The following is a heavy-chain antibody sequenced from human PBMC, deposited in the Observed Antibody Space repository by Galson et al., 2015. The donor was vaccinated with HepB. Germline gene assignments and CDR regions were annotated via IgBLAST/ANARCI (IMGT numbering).Heavy chain of an antibody. V-gene: IGHV3-7*01. CDR3: ARWSLAFDF. CDR1: GFTFTNYY. Sequence: SLRLSCAASGFTFTNYYMGWVRQAPGKGLEWVAYINQDGGARFYVDSVRGRFTISRDNADNLLYLQMYSLRVEDTAVYYCARWSLAFDFWGQGTMLTVSS. J-gene: IGHJ3*01. CDR2: INQDGGAR.